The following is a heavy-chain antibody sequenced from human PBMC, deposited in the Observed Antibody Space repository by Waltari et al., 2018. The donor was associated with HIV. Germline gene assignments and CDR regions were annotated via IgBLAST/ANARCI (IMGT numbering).Heavy chain of an antibody. J-gene: IGHJ5*02. CDR1: GYTFTGYY. D-gene: IGHD2-21*02. Sequence: QVQLVQSGAEVKKPGASVKVSCKASGYTFTGYYMHWVRQAPGQGLEWMGWINPNSGGTNYAKKFQGRVTMTRETSISTAYMELSRLRSDDTAVYYCARGLAYCGGDCYSGDWFDPWGQGTLVTVSS. CDR2: INPNSGGT. CDR3: ARGLAYCGGDCYSGDWFDP. V-gene: IGHV1-2*02.